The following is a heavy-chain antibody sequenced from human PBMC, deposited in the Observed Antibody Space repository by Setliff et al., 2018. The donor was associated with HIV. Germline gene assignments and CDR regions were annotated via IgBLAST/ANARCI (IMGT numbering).Heavy chain of an antibody. D-gene: IGHD6-19*01. Sequence: SETLSLTCTVSGGSISGYYWDWIRQPPGKGLEWIGSIDYSGNTHYNPSLKSRVTISVDTSKSQFSLRLTSVTAADTAVYYCARVTFGQWLVQYYYYMDVWGKGTTVTVSS. CDR3: ARVTFGQWLVQYYYYMDV. J-gene: IGHJ6*03. V-gene: IGHV4-39*01. CDR1: GGSISGYY. CDR2: IDYSGNT.